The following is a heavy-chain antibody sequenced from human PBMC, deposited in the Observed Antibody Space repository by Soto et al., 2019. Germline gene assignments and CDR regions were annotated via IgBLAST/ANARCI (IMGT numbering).Heavy chain of an antibody. J-gene: IGHJ6*02. Sequence: QITLKESGPTLVNPTQTLTLTCTFSGFSLSTSGVGVGWIRQPPGKALEWLALIYWNDDKRYSPSLKSRLTITKDTSKNQVVLTMTNMDPVDTATYYCAHIPEAHSSSWSYYYYGMDVWGQGTTVTVSS. CDR2: IYWNDDK. CDR3: AHIPEAHSSSWSYYYYGMDV. CDR1: GFSLSTSGVG. V-gene: IGHV2-5*01. D-gene: IGHD6-13*01.